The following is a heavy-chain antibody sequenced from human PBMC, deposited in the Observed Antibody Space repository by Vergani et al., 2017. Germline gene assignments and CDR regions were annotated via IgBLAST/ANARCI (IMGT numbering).Heavy chain of an antibody. Sequence: EVQLVESGGGLVQPGGSLRLSCAASGFTFSSYWMSWVRQAPGKGLEWVANIKQDGSEKYYVDSVKGRFTISRDNAKNSLYLQMNSLRAEDTAVYYCARGGQQLDDAFDIWGQGTMVTFSS. CDR1: GFTFSSYW. J-gene: IGHJ3*02. D-gene: IGHD6-13*01. CDR2: IKQDGSEK. CDR3: ARGGQQLDDAFDI. V-gene: IGHV3-7*03.